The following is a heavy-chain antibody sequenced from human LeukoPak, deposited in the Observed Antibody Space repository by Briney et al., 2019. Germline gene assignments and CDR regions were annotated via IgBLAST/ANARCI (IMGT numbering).Heavy chain of an antibody. CDR3: VRARTYYFDY. J-gene: IGHJ4*02. Sequence: ASVKVSCKASGYTFTGYYINWVRQAPGQGLEWMGWMNPVTGASTYEQRFQGRVTMTRDTSISTAYMELGWLTSDDTAVYYCVRARTYYFDYWGQGTLATVSS. CDR2: MNPVTGAS. CDR1: GYTFTGYY. V-gene: IGHV1-2*02.